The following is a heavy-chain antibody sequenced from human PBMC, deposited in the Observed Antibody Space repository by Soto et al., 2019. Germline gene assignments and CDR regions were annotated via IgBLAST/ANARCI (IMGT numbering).Heavy chain of an antibody. J-gene: IGHJ1*01. Sequence: PGGSLRLSCAASGFTFSSYAMSWVRQAPGKGLEWVSAISGSGGSTYYADSVKGRFTISRDNSKNTLYLQMNSLGAEDTAVYYCATRDADSSGYIIAYFQHWGQGTLVTVSS. CDR1: GFTFSSYA. CDR2: ISGSGGST. V-gene: IGHV3-23*01. CDR3: ATRDADSSGYIIAYFQH. D-gene: IGHD3-22*01.